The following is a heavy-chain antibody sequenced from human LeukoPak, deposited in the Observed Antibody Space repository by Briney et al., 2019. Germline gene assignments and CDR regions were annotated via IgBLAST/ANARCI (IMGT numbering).Heavy chain of an antibody. CDR3: VVMPPY. CDR2: IYYSGST. V-gene: IGHV4-59*08. D-gene: IGHD2-21*01. CDR1: GGSISSHY. J-gene: IGHJ4*02. Sequence: ASETLSLTCTVSGGSISSHYWSWIRQPPGKGLEWIGFIYYSGSTNYNPSLKSRVTISVDTSKNQFSLKLNSVTAADTAVYYCVVMPPYWGQGTLVTVSS.